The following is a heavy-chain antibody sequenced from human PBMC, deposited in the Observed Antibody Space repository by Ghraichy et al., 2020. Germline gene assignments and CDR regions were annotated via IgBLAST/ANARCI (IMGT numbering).Heavy chain of an antibody. CDR2: ISSSSSYI. J-gene: IGHJ4*02. Sequence: GGSLRLSCAASGFTFSSYSMNWVRQAPGKGLEWVSSISSSSSYIYYADSVKGRFTISRDNAKNSLYLQMNSLRAEDTAVYYCARAGYGDYDLVYWGQGTLVTVSS. CDR3: ARAGYGDYDLVY. V-gene: IGHV3-21*01. CDR1: GFTFSSYS. D-gene: IGHD4-17*01.